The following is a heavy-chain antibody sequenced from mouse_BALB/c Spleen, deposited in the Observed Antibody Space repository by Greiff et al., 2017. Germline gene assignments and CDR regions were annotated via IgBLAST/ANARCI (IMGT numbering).Heavy chain of an antibody. D-gene: IGHD1-1*01. V-gene: IGHV2-5-1*01. CDR3: AKPYYYGSSFHWYFDV. Sequence: QVQLKQSGPSLVQPSQSLSITCTVSGFSLTSYGVNWVRQSPGKGLEWLGVIWRGGSTDYNAAFMSRLSITKDNSKSQVFFKMNCLQADDTAIYYCAKPYYYGSSFHWYFDVWGAGTTVTVSS. J-gene: IGHJ1*01. CDR1: GFSLTSYG. CDR2: IWRGGST.